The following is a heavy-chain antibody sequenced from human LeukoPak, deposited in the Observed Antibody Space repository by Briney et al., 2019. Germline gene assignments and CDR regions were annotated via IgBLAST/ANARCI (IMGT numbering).Heavy chain of an antibody. J-gene: IGHJ4*02. CDR3: AHRGNYYDTSPHFDF. Sequence: ESGPTLVKPTQTLTLTCTFSGFSLTTIGVGVGWIRQPPGKALEWLALIYWNDDKRYSPSLKSRLTITKDTSKNQVVLTMTNMDPVDTATYYGAHRGNYYDTSPHFDFWGQGTLVTVSS. CDR1: GFSLTTIGVG. D-gene: IGHD3-22*01. V-gene: IGHV2-5*01. CDR2: IYWNDDK.